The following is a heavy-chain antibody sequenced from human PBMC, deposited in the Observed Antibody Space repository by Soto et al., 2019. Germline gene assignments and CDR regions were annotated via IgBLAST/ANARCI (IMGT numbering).Heavy chain of an antibody. CDR3: ARTPRVLRYFDWYSTYYYYGMDV. CDR1: GFTLSSYA. CDR2: ISYDGSSK. V-gene: IGHV3-30-3*01. J-gene: IGHJ6*02. D-gene: IGHD3-9*01. Sequence: GGSLRLSCAASGFTLSSYAMHWVRQAPGKGLEWVAVISYDGSSKYYADSVKGRFTISRDNSKNTLYLQMNSLRAEDTAVYYCARTPRVLRYFDWYSTYYYYGMDVWGQGTTVTVSS.